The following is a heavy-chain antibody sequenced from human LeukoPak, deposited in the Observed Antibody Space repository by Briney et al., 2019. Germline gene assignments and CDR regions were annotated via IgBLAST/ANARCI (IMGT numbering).Heavy chain of an antibody. CDR1: GFTFTSSA. CDR2: IVVGSGNT. CDR3: AADVNRYYYGMDV. J-gene: IGHJ6*02. V-gene: IGHV1-58*01. Sequence: GASVKVSCKASGFTFTSSAVLWVRQARGQRLEWIGWIVVGSGNTNYAQKFQERVTITRDMSTSTAYMELSSLRSEDTAVYYCAADVNRYYYGMDVWGQGTTVTVSS.